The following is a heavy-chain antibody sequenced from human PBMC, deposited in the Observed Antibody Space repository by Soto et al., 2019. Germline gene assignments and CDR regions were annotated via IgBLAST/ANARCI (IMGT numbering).Heavy chain of an antibody. CDR1: GYIFTSYS. CDR3: ARGATPFDY. J-gene: IGHJ4*02. V-gene: IGHV1-3*01. D-gene: IGHD1-26*01. Sequence: ASVKVSCKASGYIFTSYSMHWVRQAPGQRLEWMGWINAGNGNTKYSQKFQGRVTISRHTSASTAYMELSSLRLEDTAVYYCARGATPFDYWGQGTMVTVSS. CDR2: INAGNGNT.